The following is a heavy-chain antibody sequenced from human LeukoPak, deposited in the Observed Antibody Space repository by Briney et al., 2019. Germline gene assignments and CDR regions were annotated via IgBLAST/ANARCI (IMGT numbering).Heavy chain of an antibody. Sequence: SETLSLTCTVSGGSISSSSYYWGWIRQPPGKGLEWIGSIYYSGSTYYNPSLKSRVTISVDTSMNQFSLKLSSVTAADTAVYYCARRDARYFDWSLYDYWGQGTLVTVSS. V-gene: IGHV4-39*01. D-gene: IGHD3-9*01. CDR3: ARRDARYFDWSLYDY. J-gene: IGHJ4*02. CDR2: IYYSGST. CDR1: GGSISSSSYY.